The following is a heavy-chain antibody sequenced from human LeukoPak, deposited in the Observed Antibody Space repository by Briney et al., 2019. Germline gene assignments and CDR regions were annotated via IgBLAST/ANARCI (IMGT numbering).Heavy chain of an antibody. J-gene: IGHJ4*02. CDR1: GDSINNHD. CDR3: ARENPSGYYNRPIDY. D-gene: IGHD3-22*01. Sequence: SETLSLICGISGDSINNHDWWSWIRRPPGKGLEWIGDIYYSGSIKYNPSLKSRVTMSVDTSKNQFSLKLSSVTAADTAIYYCARENPSGYYNRPIDYWGQGTLVTVSS. CDR2: IYYSGSI. V-gene: IGHV4-59*11.